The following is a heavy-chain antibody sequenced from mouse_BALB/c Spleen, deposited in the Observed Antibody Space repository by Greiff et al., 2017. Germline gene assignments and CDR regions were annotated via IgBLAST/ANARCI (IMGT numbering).Heavy chain of an antibody. D-gene: IGHD2-10*02. CDR1: GYTFTSYW. Sequence: QVQLQQPGAELVKPGASVKLSCKASGYTFTSYWMHWVKQRPGQGLEWIGEIDPSDCYTNYNQKFKGKATLTVDKSSSTAYMQLSSLTSEDSAVYYCARRYGNYRGNYAMDYWGQGTSVTVSS. J-gene: IGHJ4*01. V-gene: IGHV1-69*02. CDR3: ARRYGNYRGNYAMDY. CDR2: IDPSDCYT.